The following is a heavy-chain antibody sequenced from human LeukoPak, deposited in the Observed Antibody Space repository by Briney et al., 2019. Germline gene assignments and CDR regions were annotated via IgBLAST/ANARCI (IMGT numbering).Heavy chain of an antibody. D-gene: IGHD1-26*01. Sequence: GESLKISCKGSGYSFTSYWIGWVRQMPGKGLEWVASIKQDGSEKYFVDSVKGRFTISRDNAKNSLDLQMNSLRAEDTAVYYCAGGSSLDYWGQGTLVTVSS. CDR2: IKQDGSEK. J-gene: IGHJ4*02. CDR1: GYSFTSYW. CDR3: AGGSSLDY. V-gene: IGHV3-7*02.